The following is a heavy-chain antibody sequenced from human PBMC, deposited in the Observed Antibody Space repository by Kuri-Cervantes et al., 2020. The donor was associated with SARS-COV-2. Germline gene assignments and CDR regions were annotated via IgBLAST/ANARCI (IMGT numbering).Heavy chain of an antibody. V-gene: IGHV1-18*01. CDR3: ARAELTGIDY. Sequence: ASVKVSCKASGYTFTSYGISWVRQAPGQGLEWMGWISGYNGDTEYAQILQGRVTMTRDTSTSTVYMELSSLRSEDTAVYYCARAELTGIDYWGQGTLVTVSS. CDR1: GYTFTSYG. J-gene: IGHJ4*02. CDR2: ISGYNGDT. D-gene: IGHD7-27*01.